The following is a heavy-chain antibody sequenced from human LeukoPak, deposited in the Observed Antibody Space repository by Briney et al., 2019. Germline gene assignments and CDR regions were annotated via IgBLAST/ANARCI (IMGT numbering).Heavy chain of an antibody. Sequence: SETLSLTCAVYGGSFSGYYWSWIRQPPGKGLDWIGEINHSGSTNYNPSLKSRVTISVDTSKNQFSLKLSSVTAADTAVYYCARVPRLRFNWFDPWGQGTLVTVSS. CDR3: ARVPRLRFNWFDP. D-gene: IGHD3-16*01. CDR1: GGSFSGYY. CDR2: INHSGST. V-gene: IGHV4-34*01. J-gene: IGHJ5*02.